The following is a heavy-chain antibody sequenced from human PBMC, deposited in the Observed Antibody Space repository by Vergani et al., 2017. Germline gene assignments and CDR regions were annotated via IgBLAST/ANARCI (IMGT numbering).Heavy chain of an antibody. CDR1: GYKFTDYY. CDR2: INPYGGST. D-gene: IGHD3-10*01. V-gene: IGHV1-46*01. CDR3: TRASHSSVSYYKGDWDY. Sequence: QVHLVQSGAEVKKPGASVKVSCQASGYKFTDYYIHWVRQAPGQGLEWMGIINPYGGSTDYAQDFQGRVTWTRDTSTSTVYMDLTGLRSEDTATYYCTRASHSSVSYYKGDWDYWGQGTLVTVSS. J-gene: IGHJ4*02.